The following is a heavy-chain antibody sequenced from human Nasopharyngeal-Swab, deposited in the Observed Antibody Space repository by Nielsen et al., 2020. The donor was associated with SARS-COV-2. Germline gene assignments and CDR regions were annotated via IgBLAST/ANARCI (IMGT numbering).Heavy chain of an antibody. CDR2: IYPGDSNT. J-gene: IGHJ6*02. Sequence: KVSCKGSGESFTTYWIGWGRQKPGKGLEWMGIIYPGDSNTRYSPSFQGQVTISVDKYSRTAYLQWSSLKASDTAIYYCARPMRPMGHYYFGMDVWGQGTTVTVSS. CDR1: GESFTTYW. V-gene: IGHV5-51*01. CDR3: ARPMRPMGHYYFGMDV. D-gene: IGHD1-26*01.